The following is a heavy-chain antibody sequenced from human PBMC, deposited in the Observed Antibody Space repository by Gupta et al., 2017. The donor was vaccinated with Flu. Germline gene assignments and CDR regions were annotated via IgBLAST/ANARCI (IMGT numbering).Heavy chain of an antibody. D-gene: IGHD2-21*02. CDR2: INTDGIST. J-gene: IGHJ3*01. V-gene: IGHV3-74*01. Sequence: PGKGLVWVSRINTDGISTSSADSVKGRFTISIDNAKNTLYLQMNSLRVEDTAVYFCARDYCGGDCLPIDAFDVWGQGTMVTVSP. CDR3: ARDYCGGDCLPIDAFDV.